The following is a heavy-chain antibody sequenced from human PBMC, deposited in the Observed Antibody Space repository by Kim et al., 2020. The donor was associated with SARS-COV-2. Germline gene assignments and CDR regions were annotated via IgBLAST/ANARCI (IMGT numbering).Heavy chain of an antibody. Sequence: SETLSLTCTVSGGSISSGGYYWSWIRQHPGKGLEWIGYIYYSGSTYYNPSLKSRVTISVDTSKNQFSLKLSSVTAADTAVYYCSRAPIAIVGVVIWWFDPWGQGTLVTVSS. CDR2: IYYSGST. D-gene: IGHD3-3*01. CDR3: SRAPIAIVGVVIWWFDP. V-gene: IGHV4-31*03. J-gene: IGHJ5*02. CDR1: GGSISSGGYY.